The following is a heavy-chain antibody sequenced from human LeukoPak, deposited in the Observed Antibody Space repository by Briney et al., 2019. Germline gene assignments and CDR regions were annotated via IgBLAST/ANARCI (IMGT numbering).Heavy chain of an antibody. CDR3: ARPRYCSSTSCYREGAFDY. V-gene: IGHV3-21*01. J-gene: IGHJ4*02. CDR2: ISSSSSYI. CDR1: GFTFSSYG. Sequence: PGRSLRLSCAASGFTFSSYGMHWVRQAPGKGLEWVSSISSSSSYIYYADSVKGRFTISRDNAKNSLYLQMNSLRAEDTAVYYCARPRYCSSTSCYREGAFDYWGQGTLATVSS. D-gene: IGHD2-2*02.